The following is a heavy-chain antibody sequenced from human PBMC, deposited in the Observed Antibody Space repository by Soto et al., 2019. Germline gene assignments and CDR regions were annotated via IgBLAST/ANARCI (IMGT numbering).Heavy chain of an antibody. CDR3: ARQYSDSSDYIDY. CDR2: IYPGDSDT. V-gene: IGHV5-51*01. D-gene: IGHD3-22*01. J-gene: IGHJ4*02. CDR1: GYSFTSYW. Sequence: GESLRISCKGSGYSFTSYWIGWVRQMPGKGLEWMGIIYPGDSDTRYSPSFQGQVTISADKSISTAYLQWSSLKASDTAMYYCARQYSDSSDYIDYWGQGTLVTVSS.